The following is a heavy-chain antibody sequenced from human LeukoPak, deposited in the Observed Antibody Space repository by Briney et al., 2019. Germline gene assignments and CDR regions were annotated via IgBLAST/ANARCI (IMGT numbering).Heavy chain of an antibody. D-gene: IGHD5-12*01. CDR3: ARLATKDGRDY. Sequence: SQTLSLTCAISGDSVSSKSAAWNWIRPSPSRGLEWLGRTYYRSKWFNEYAVSEKSPISINPNTAKNQFSLKLNSVPPDDTAVYYCARLATKDGRDYWGQGILVTVSS. CDR1: GDSVSSKSAA. CDR2: TYYRSKWFN. V-gene: IGHV6-1*01. J-gene: IGHJ4*02.